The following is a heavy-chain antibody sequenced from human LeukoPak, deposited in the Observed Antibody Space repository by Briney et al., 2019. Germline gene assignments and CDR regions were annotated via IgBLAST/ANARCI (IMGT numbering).Heavy chain of an antibody. CDR3: ASLMTTVTTSGDY. CDR2: INHSGST. CDR1: GGSFSGYY. V-gene: IGHV4-34*01. D-gene: IGHD4-17*01. J-gene: IGHJ4*02. Sequence: SETLSLTCAVYGGSFSGYYWSWIRQPPGKGLEWIGEINHSGSTNYNPSLKSRVTISVDTSKNQFSLELSSVTAADTAVYYCASLMTTVTTSGDYWGQGTLVTVSS.